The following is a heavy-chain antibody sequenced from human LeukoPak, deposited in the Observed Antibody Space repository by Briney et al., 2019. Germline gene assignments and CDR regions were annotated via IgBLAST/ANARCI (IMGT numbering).Heavy chain of an antibody. Sequence: PGGSLRLSCAASGFTFSSYWMSWVRQAPGKGLEWVANIKQDGSEKYYVDSVKGRFTISRDNAKNSLYLQMNSLRAEDTAVYYCARDLASEQLVAMGLHNWGQGTLVTVSS. CDR1: GFTFSSYW. J-gene: IGHJ4*02. D-gene: IGHD6-6*01. CDR2: IKQDGSEK. V-gene: IGHV3-7*03. CDR3: ARDLASEQLVAMGLHN.